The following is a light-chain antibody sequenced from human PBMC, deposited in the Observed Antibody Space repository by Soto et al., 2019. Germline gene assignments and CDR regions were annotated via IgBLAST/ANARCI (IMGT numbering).Light chain of an antibody. J-gene: IGKJ2*01. Sequence: DIQMTQSPSSLSASVGDRVTITCQARQDISNYLNWYQQKPGKAPKLLIYDASNLETGVPSRFSGSGSGTVFTFTISSLQPEDIATYYCQQYDNLPRTFGHGTKLEI. V-gene: IGKV1-33*01. CDR3: QQYDNLPRT. CDR2: DAS. CDR1: QDISNY.